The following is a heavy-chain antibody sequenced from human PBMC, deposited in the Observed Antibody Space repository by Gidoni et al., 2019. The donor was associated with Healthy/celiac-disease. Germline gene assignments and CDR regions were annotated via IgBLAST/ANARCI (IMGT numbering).Heavy chain of an antibody. V-gene: IGHV3-9*01. CDR2: ISWNSGSI. Sequence: EVQLVESGGGLVQPGRSLRLSCAASGFTFDDYAMHWARQAPGKGLEWVSGISWNSGSIGYADSVKGRFTISRDNAKNSLYLQMNSLRAEDTALYYCAKDIGPYYGMDVWGQGTTVTVSS. J-gene: IGHJ6*02. CDR1: GFTFDDYA. CDR3: AKDIGPYYGMDV.